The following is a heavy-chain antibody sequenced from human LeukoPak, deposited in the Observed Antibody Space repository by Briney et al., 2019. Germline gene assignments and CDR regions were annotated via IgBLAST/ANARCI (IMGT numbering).Heavy chain of an antibody. CDR1: GGSFSGYY. CDR3: ARKEKVTMVRGVIITRWFDP. V-gene: IGHV4-59*12. Sequence: SETLSLTCAVYGGSFSGYYWSWIRQPPGKGLEWIGYIYYSGSTNYNPSLKSRVTISVDTSKNQFSLKLSSVTAADTAVYYCARKEKVTMVRGVIITRWFDPWGQGTLVTVSS. J-gene: IGHJ5*02. D-gene: IGHD3-10*01. CDR2: IYYSGST.